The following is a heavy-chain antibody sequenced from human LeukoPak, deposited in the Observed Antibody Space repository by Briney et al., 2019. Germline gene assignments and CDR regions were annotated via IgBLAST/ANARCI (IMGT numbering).Heavy chain of an antibody. Sequence: GASVKVSCKASGYTFTSYYMHWVRQAPGQGLEWMGWINPNSGGTNYAQKFQGRVTMTRDTSISTAYMELSRLRSDDTAVYYCAREEGYSSSWDPHRFDYWGQGTLVTVSS. D-gene: IGHD6-13*01. CDR1: GYTFTSYY. V-gene: IGHV1-2*02. J-gene: IGHJ4*02. CDR2: INPNSGGT. CDR3: AREEGYSSSWDPHRFDY.